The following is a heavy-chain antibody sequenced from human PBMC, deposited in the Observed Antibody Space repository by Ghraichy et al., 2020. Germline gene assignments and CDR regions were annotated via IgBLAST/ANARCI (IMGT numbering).Heavy chain of an antibody. CDR3: ARGGQDIVVVPAAIGGNWFDP. J-gene: IGHJ5*02. CDR2: ISSSGSTI. Sequence: GGSLRLSCTASGFTFSDYYMSWIRQAPGKGLEWVSYISSSGSTIYYADSVKGRFTISRDNAKNSLYLQMNSLRAEDTAVYYCARGGQDIVVVPAAIGGNWFDPWGQGTLVTVSS. CDR1: GFTFSDYY. V-gene: IGHV3-11*01. D-gene: IGHD2-2*01.